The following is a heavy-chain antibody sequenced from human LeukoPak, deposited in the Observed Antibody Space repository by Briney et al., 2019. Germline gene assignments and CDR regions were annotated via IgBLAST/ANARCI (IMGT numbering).Heavy chain of an antibody. D-gene: IGHD5-18*01. CDR3: TTGRGYSYGYTWFDY. CDR1: GFTFSNAW. CDR2: IKSKTDGGTT. V-gene: IGHV3-15*07. Sequence: GGSLRLSCAASGFTFSNAWMNWVRQAPGKGLEWVGRIKSKTDGGTTDYAAPVKGRFTISRDDSKNTLYLQMNSLKTEDTAVYYCTTGRGYSYGYTWFDYWGQGTLVSVSS. J-gene: IGHJ4*02.